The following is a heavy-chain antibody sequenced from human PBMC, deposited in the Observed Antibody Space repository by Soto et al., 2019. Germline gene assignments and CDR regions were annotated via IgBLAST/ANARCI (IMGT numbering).Heavy chain of an antibody. CDR1: GGTFSSYA. CDR3: ARDLGRLLPFDP. D-gene: IGHD2-15*01. V-gene: IGHV1-69*13. J-gene: IGHJ5*02. CDR2: IIPIFGTA. Sequence: SVKVSCKASGGTFSSYAISWVRQAPGQGLEWMGGIIPIFGTANYAQKFQGRVTITADESTSTAYMELSSLRSEDTAVYYCARDLGRLLPFDPWGQGTLVTVSS.